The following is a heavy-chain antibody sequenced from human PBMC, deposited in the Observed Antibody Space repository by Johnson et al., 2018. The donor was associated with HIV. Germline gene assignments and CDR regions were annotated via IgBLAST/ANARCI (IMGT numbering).Heavy chain of an antibody. J-gene: IGHJ3*02. CDR1: GFPFSSYA. V-gene: IGHV3-64*01. D-gene: IGHD3-9*01. Sequence: MQLVESGGGLVQPGGSLRLSCAASGFPFSSYAMHWFRQAPGKGLEYVSAISSNGDSTYYANSVKGRFTISRDNSKNTLYLQMGSLRTEDMAVYYCATGGWIGYCDWLSNCDIGGKGTMVTVSS. CDR2: ISSNGDST. CDR3: ATGGWIGYCDWLSNCDI.